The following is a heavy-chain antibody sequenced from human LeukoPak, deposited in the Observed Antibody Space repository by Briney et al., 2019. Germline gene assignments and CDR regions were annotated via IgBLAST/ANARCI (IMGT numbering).Heavy chain of an antibody. V-gene: IGHV4-34*01. CDR2: INHSGST. Sequence: SETLSLTCAVYGGSFSGYYWSWISQPPGKGLEWIGEINHSGSTNSNPYLKSRVTISVDTSKNQFSLKLSSVTAADTAVYYCARGGVIRYQLLWRGRPFDYWGQGTLVTVSS. D-gene: IGHD2-2*01. CDR1: GGSFSGYY. CDR3: ARGGVIRYQLLWRGRPFDY. J-gene: IGHJ4*02.